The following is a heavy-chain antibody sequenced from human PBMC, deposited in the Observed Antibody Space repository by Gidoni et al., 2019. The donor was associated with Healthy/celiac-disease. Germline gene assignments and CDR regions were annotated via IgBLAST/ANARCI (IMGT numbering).Heavy chain of an antibody. CDR3: ARGGRRDYYYYYGMDV. CDR1: GFTFSDYY. Sequence: QVQLVASGGGLVKPGVSLRLSCAASGFTFSDYYMSWISQAAGKGLEGFLYVSSSGGTTYYADSVKGRFTISRDNSKNTLYLQMNSLRAEDTAVYYCARGGRRDYYYYYGMDVWGQGTTVTVSS. CDR2: VSSSGGTT. V-gene: IGHV3-11*01. J-gene: IGHJ6*02. D-gene: IGHD3-16*01.